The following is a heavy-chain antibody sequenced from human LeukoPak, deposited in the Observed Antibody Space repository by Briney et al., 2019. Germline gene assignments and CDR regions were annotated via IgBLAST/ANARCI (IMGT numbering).Heavy chain of an antibody. D-gene: IGHD6-6*01. Sequence: ASVKVSCKASGYTFTGYYMHWVRQAPGQGLEWMGWINPNPGVTNYAQEFQGRVTMTRDTSISTAYMELSRPRSDDTAVYYCARGSGIAARPCFDPWGQGTLVTVSS. CDR1: GYTFTGYY. J-gene: IGHJ5*02. CDR2: INPNPGVT. CDR3: ARGSGIAARPCFDP. V-gene: IGHV1-2*02.